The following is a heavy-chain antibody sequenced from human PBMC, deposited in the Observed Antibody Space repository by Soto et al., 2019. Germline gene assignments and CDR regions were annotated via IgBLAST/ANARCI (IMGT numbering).Heavy chain of an antibody. V-gene: IGHV5-51*01. Sequence: GESLKISCQASGYTFSSYWIAWVRQMPGKGLEWVGIIYPGDSETRYSPSLQGQVTISADRSTTTAYLQWSSLKASDSGTYYCARLSVPLPVTKMSSPHNWARGTLVTVSS. J-gene: IGHJ4*01. D-gene: IGHD4-17*01. CDR1: GYTFSSYW. CDR3: ARLSVPLPVTKMSSPHN. CDR2: IYPGDSET.